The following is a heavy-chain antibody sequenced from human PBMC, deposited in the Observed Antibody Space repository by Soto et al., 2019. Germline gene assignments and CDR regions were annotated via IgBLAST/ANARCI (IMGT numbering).Heavy chain of an antibody. CDR2: INGRSNYV. V-gene: IGHV3-21*01. D-gene: IGHD1-26*01. CDR3: AREDGVVGSSSAFDH. J-gene: IGHJ4*02. Sequence: EVQVVESGGGLVKPGGSLRLSCVFSGFTFSTYTMNWVRQAPGKGLEWVSSINGRSNYVYYADSVKGRFTISRDNAKNTLYLPMNRLRAEDTAIYYCAREDGVVGSSSAFDHWGQGTLVTVSS. CDR1: GFTFSTYT.